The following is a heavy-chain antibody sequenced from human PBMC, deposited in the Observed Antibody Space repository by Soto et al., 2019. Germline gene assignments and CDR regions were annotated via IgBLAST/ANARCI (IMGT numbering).Heavy chain of an antibody. Sequence: QVQLVQSGAEVKKPGASVKVSCKASGYTFTSHYIHWVRQAPGQGLEWMAIINPYGGSTNYAQKFRGRGTLTMDTSTSTVYTEVSSLRSEDTAVYYCARDWAAAGLWGQGTLVTVAS. V-gene: IGHV1-46*01. J-gene: IGHJ4*02. CDR1: GYTFTSHY. CDR2: INPYGGST. CDR3: ARDWAAAGL. D-gene: IGHD6-13*01.